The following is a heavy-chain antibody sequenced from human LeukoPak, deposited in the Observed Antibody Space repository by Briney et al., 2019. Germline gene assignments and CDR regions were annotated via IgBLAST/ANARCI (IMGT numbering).Heavy chain of an antibody. Sequence: GGSLRLSCAASGFSFSSYWMHWVRQAPGKGLVWISRINSDGSSTTYADSVKGRSSISRDNAKNTLYLHLNSLRAEDTGVYYCARAVRAHPPADFWGQGTLVTVSS. D-gene: IGHD3-3*01. J-gene: IGHJ4*02. CDR3: ARAVRAHPPADF. V-gene: IGHV3-74*01. CDR2: INSDGSST. CDR1: GFSFSSYW.